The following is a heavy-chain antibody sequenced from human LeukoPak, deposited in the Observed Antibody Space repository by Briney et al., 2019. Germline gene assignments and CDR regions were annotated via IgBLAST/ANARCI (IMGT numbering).Heavy chain of an antibody. CDR2: IYYSGRA. D-gene: IGHD3-10*01. CDR3: ARHGGRGVYYGMDV. J-gene: IGHJ6*02. V-gene: IGHV4-39*01. CDR1: GGFIGSGNNY. Sequence: SETLSLTCTVSGGFIGSGNNYWGWIRQPPGKGLEWIGNIYYSGRAYYNPSLKSRVTISVDTSKNQFSLKLSSVTAADTAVYYCARHGGRGVYYGMDVWGQGTTVTVSS.